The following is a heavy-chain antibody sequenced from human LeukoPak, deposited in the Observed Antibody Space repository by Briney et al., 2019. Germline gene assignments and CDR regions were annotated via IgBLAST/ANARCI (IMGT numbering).Heavy chain of an antibody. CDR1: GFTVSSNY. Sequence: GGSLRLSCAASGFTVSSNYMSWVRQAPGKGLEWVSVIYSGGSTYYADSVKGRFTISRDNSKNTLYLQMKGLRAEDTAVYYCARERNLEIAVAGTIFNNWGQGTLVTVSS. V-gene: IGHV3-66*01. CDR3: ARERNLEIAVAGTIFNN. D-gene: IGHD6-19*01. J-gene: IGHJ4*02. CDR2: IYSGGST.